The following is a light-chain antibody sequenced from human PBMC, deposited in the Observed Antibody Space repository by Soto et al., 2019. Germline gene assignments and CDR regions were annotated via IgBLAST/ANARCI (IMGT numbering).Light chain of an antibody. J-gene: IGLJ3*02. CDR1: SSNIGAGYD. V-gene: IGLV1-40*01. CDR2: GNS. CDR3: QSYDSSLFWV. Sequence: QSVLTQRPSVSGAPGQRVTISCTGSSSNIGAGYDVHWYQQLPGTAPKLLIYGNSNRPSGVPDRFSGSKSGTSASLAITGLQAEDEADYYCQSYDSSLFWVFGGGTKLTVL.